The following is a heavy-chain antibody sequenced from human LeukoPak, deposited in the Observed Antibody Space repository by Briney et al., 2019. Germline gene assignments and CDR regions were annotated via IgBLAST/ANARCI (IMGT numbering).Heavy chain of an antibody. CDR3: ARRRSSSWGIDY. Sequence: GGSLRLSCAASGFTVSSNYMSWVRQAPGKGLEWVSVIYSSGNTYYADSVKDRFTIPRDNSKNTMYLQMNSLRTEDTAVYYCARRRSSSWGIDYWGQGTLVTVSS. CDR2: IYSSGNT. D-gene: IGHD6-13*01. J-gene: IGHJ4*02. V-gene: IGHV3-66*02. CDR1: GFTVSSNY.